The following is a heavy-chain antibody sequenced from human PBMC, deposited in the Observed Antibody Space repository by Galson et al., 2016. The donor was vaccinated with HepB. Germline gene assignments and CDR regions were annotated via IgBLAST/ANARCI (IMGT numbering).Heavy chain of an antibody. Sequence: ALVKPTQTLTLTCTFSGFSLSTSGVGVAWIRQPPGKALEWLALIYWDDDKRYSPSLENRLAITKDTSKNQVVLTMTDMDPEDTATYYCSYSLAYWGQGTLVTVSS. CDR2: IYWDDDK. CDR3: SYSLAY. V-gene: IGHV2-5*02. CDR1: GFSLSTSGVG. J-gene: IGHJ4*02.